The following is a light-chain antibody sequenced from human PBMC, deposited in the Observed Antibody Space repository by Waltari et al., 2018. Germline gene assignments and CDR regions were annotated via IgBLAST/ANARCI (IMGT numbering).Light chain of an antibody. CDR2: AAS. CDR1: QSVRSY. Sequence: EIVLTQSPATLSLSPGERATLSCRASQSVRSYLAWYQQKPGQAPRLLIYAASNRATGIPARFSGSGSGTDFTLTISSLEPEDFAVYYCQQRSNWPPLLTFGGGTRVEIK. CDR3: QQRSNWPPLLT. V-gene: IGKV3-11*01. J-gene: IGKJ4*01.